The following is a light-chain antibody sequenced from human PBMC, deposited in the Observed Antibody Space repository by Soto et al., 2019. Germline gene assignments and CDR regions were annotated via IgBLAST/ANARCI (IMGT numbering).Light chain of an antibody. CDR3: SSYTCSSTRV. CDR1: SSDVGGYNY. J-gene: IGLJ2*01. Sequence: QSALTQPASVSGSPGQSITISCTGTSSDVGGYNYVSWYQQHPGKAPKLMIYDVSNRPSGVSNRFSGSKSGNTASLTISGLQAEDEADYYCSSYTCSSTRVFGGGTQLPVL. CDR2: DVS. V-gene: IGLV2-14*01.